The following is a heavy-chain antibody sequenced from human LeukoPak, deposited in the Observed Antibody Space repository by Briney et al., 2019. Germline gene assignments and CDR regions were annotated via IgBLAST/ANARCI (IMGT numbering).Heavy chain of an antibody. CDR2: IYYSGST. Sequence: SQTLSLTCTVSGGSISSGGYYWSWIRQHPGKGLEWIGCIYYSGSTYYNPSLKSRVTISVDTSKNQFSLKLSSVTAADTAVYYCARVVGRWRAAFDIWGQGTMVTVSS. J-gene: IGHJ3*02. CDR1: GGSISSGGYY. D-gene: IGHD4-23*01. CDR3: ARVVGRWRAAFDI. V-gene: IGHV4-31*03.